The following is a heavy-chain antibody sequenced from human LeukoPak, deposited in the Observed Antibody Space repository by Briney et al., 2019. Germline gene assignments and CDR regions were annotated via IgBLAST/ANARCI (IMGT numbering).Heavy chain of an antibody. Sequence: SETLSLTCTVSGGSVSSGGYYWSWIRQHPGKGLEWIGYIYYSGSTYYNPSLKSRVTISVDTSKNQFSLKLSSVTAADTAVYYYARDSALQQLEHYFDYWGQGTLVTVSS. CDR2: IYYSGST. CDR3: ARDSALQQLEHYFDY. J-gene: IGHJ4*02. V-gene: IGHV4-31*03. D-gene: IGHD6-13*01. CDR1: GGSVSSGGYY.